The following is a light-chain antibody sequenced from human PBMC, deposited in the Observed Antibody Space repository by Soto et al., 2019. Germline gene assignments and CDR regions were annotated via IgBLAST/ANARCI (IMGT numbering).Light chain of an antibody. J-gene: IGKJ1*01. CDR1: ESVSSN. CDR2: GAS. Sequence: EIVMTQSPVTLSVSPGERATLSCRASESVSSNLVWYQQKPGQAPRLLIYGASTRAAGIPARFSGSGSGREFTLTISSLQSEDFAVYYWQQYDNWPPGTFGQGTKVEIK. CDR3: QQYDNWPPGT. V-gene: IGKV3-15*01.